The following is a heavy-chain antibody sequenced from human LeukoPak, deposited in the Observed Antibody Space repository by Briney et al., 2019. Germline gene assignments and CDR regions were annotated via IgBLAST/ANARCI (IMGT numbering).Heavy chain of an antibody. J-gene: IGHJ4*02. CDR2: TYYGGRT. V-gene: IGHV4-59*01. CDR1: GASISGYY. D-gene: IGHD3-10*01. CDR3: HGSGNYLGH. Sequence: SETLSLSCTVSGASISGYYWSWIRQPPGKGLEWIGYTYYGGRTNYNPSLKSRVTMSVDTSKNQFSLKLSSVTAADTAMYYCHGSGNYLGHWGQGTLVTVSS.